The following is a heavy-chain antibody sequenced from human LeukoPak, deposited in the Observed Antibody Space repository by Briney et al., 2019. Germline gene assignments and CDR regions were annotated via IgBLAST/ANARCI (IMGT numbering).Heavy chain of an antibody. CDR3: ARGYTTMVEGYFYYYLDV. D-gene: IGHD5-18*01. Sequence: GGSLRLSCAASEFSVGSNYMTWVRQAPGKGLEWVSLIYSGGSTYYADSVKGRFTISRDNSKNTLYLQMNSLRAEDTALYFCARGYTTMVEGYFYYYLDVWGKGTTVTVSS. CDR2: IYSGGST. J-gene: IGHJ6*03. CDR1: EFSVGSNY. V-gene: IGHV3-66*01.